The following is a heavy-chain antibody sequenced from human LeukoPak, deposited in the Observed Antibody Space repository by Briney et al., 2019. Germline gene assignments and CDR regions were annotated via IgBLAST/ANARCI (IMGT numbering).Heavy chain of an antibody. J-gene: IGHJ5*02. CDR1: GYTFTSYY. CDR2: INPSGGST. CDR3: ARESTSGYDRDYWFDP. Sequence: GASVKVSCKASGYTFTSYYMHWVRQGPGQGLEWMGIINPSGGSTSYAQKFQGRVTMTRDMSTSTVYMELSSLRSEDTAVYYCARESTSGYDRDYWFDPWGQGTLVTVSS. V-gene: IGHV1-46*01. D-gene: IGHD5-12*01.